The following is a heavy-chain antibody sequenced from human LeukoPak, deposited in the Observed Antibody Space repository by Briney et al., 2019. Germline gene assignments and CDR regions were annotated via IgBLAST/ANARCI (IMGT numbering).Heavy chain of an antibody. J-gene: IGHJ4*02. D-gene: IGHD3-10*01. CDR2: IGWNSGTI. V-gene: IGHV3-9*01. Sequence: PGGSLRLSCTASGFIFDDYAMHWVRQAPGKGLEWVSGIGWNSGTIDYADSLKGRFTISRDNAKNSLYLQMNSLRPEDTAFYYCAKDWYFGSGSPPLFDSWGQGTLVIVSS. CDR3: AKDWYFGSGSPPLFDS. CDR1: GFIFDDYA.